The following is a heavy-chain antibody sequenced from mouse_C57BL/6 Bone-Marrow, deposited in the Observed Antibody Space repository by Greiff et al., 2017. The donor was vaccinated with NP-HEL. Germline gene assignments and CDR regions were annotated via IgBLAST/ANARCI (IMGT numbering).Heavy chain of an antibody. CDR3: ARQRDY. CDR1: GFTFSDYY. J-gene: IGHJ2*01. Sequence: EVQGVESGGGLVQPGGSLKLSCAASGFTFSDYYMYWVRQTPEKRLEWVAYISNGGGSTYYPDTVKGRFTISRDNAKNTLYLQMSRLKSEDTAMYYCARQRDYWGQGTTLTVSS. V-gene: IGHV5-12*01. CDR2: ISNGGGST.